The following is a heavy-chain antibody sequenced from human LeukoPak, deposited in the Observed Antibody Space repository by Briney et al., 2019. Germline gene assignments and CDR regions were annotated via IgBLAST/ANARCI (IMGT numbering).Heavy chain of an antibody. Sequence: SETLSLTCTVSGGSISSGSYYWSWIRQPAGKGLEWIGRIYTSGSTNYNPSLKSRVTISVDTSKNQFSLKLSSVTAADTAVYYCATRGSGEGYYYYMDVWGKGTTVTISS. D-gene: IGHD3-10*01. CDR1: GGSISSGSYY. V-gene: IGHV4-61*02. J-gene: IGHJ6*03. CDR2: IYTSGST. CDR3: ATRGSGEGYYYYMDV.